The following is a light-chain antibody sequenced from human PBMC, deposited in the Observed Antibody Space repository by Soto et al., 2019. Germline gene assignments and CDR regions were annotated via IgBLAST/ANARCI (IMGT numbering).Light chain of an antibody. CDR3: QQYNSYLWT. V-gene: IGKV1-5*03. CDR2: KAS. Sequence: DIQMTQSPSTLSASVVDRVTITCRASQSISSWLAWYQQKPGKAPKLLIYKASSLESGVPSRFSGSGSGTEFTLTISSLQPDDFATYYCQQYNSYLWTVGQGTKV. CDR1: QSISSW. J-gene: IGKJ1*01.